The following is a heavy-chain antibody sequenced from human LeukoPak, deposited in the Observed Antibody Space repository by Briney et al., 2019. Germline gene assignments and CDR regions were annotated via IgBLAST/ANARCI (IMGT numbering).Heavy chain of an antibody. CDR1: GGSISSGGYY. CDR2: IYYSGST. J-gene: IGHJ4*02. Sequence: PSETLSLTCTVSGGSISSGGYYWSWIRQHPGKGLEWIGYIYYSGSTYYNPSLKSRVTVSVDTSKNQFSLKLSSVTAADTAVYYCARSLYDILTGYPPVGYWGQGTLVTVSS. D-gene: IGHD3-9*01. CDR3: ARSLYDILTGYPPVGY. V-gene: IGHV4-31*03.